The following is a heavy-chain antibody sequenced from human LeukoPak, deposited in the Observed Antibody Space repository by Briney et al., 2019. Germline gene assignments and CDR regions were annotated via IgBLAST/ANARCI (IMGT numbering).Heavy chain of an antibody. CDR3: AKAGAAANFDY. CDR1: GFTFSSYG. CDR2: ISYDGSNK. J-gene: IGHJ4*02. Sequence: PGRSLRLSCAASGFTFSSYGMPWVRQAPGKGLEWVAVISYDGSNKYYADSVKGRFTISRDNSKNTLYLQMNSLRAEDTAVYYCAKAGAAANFDYWGQGTLVTVSS. V-gene: IGHV3-30*18. D-gene: IGHD2-2*01.